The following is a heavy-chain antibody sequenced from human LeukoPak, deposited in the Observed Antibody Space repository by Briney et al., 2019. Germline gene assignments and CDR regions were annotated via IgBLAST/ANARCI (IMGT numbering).Heavy chain of an antibody. Sequence: ASVKVSCKASGYTFTSYAIHWVRQAPQEGLEWMGWITPSGGTDYPQKFQGRVAITWDTSITTAYMDLGRLTSDDTAVCYCARDRYGDGFAHLDSWGQGALVTVSS. D-gene: IGHD5-24*01. CDR3: ARDRYGDGFAHLDS. CDR2: ITPSGGT. CDR1: GYTFTSYA. J-gene: IGHJ4*02. V-gene: IGHV1-2*02.